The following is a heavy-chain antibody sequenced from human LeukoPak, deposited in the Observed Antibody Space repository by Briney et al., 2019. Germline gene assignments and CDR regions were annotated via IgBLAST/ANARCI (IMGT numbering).Heavy chain of an antibody. J-gene: IGHJ5*01. CDR3: VILGTGGS. V-gene: IGHV4-39*01. Sequence: PAETLSLTCTVSGGSISSTSYYWGWIRQPPGKGLEWIETVFFRVSTSYDPSLKSRVTIAVDTSNNQFSLRLSSVTAADTAVYYCVILGTGGSWGHGTLVTVSS. D-gene: IGHD3-16*01. CDR2: VFFRVST. CDR1: GGSISSTSYY.